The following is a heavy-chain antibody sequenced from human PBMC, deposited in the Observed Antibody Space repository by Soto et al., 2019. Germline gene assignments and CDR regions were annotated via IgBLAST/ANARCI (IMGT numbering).Heavy chain of an antibody. Sequence: QVQLVHSGAEVREPGASVRVSCKSSGYTFTSYYIHWVRQAPGQGLEWMGWINPNSGGTKYAQKFQGRVTMTRDTSIGTVYMELRSLRFDDTAVYYCARGGYSFAVDYWGQGTLVAVSS. D-gene: IGHD5-18*01. CDR3: ARGGYSFAVDY. J-gene: IGHJ4*02. V-gene: IGHV1-2*02. CDR2: INPNSGGT. CDR1: GYTFTSYY.